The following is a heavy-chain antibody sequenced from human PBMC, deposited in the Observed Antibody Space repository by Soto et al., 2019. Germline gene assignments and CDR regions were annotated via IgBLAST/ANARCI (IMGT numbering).Heavy chain of an antibody. J-gene: IGHJ4*02. V-gene: IGHV3-74*01. CDR3: AIQDCTNDVGLEAAVTVGGGLDY. CDR2: ISSDGTTT. CDR1: GFTFTKYW. Sequence: EVQLVESGGGLVQPGEALRLSCAASGFTFTKYWMHWVRLAPGKGPVWVSYISSDGTTTDYADSVKGRFTISRDNANNMLYLQMDSMSVEDTAVYYCAIQDCTNDVGLEAAVTVGGGLDYWCQGAQVTVSS. D-gene: IGHD2-8*01.